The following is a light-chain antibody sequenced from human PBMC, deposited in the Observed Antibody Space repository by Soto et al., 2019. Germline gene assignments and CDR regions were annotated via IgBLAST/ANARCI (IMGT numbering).Light chain of an antibody. J-gene: IGLJ2*01. V-gene: IGLV2-14*01. CDR3: SSYTTSSTVV. CDR1: SSDVGPYNY. CDR2: EVS. Sequence: QSALTQPASVSGSPGQSITISCTGTSSDVGPYNYVSWYQQHPGKAPKVMIYEVSNRPSGVSNRFSGSNSGNTASLTISGLQAEDEADYYCSSYTTSSTVVFGGGTKLTVL.